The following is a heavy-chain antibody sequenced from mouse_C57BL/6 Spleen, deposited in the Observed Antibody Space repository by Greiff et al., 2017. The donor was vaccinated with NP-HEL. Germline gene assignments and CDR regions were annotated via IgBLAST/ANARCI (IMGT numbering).Heavy chain of an antibody. CDR1: GYTFTSYW. D-gene: IGHD2-4*01. CDR3: ARWGLRSYYFDY. J-gene: IGHJ2*01. V-gene: IGHV1-61*01. CDR2: IYPSDSET. Sequence: QVQLQQPGAELVRPGSSVKLSCKASGYTFTSYWMDWVKQRPGQGLEWIGNIYPSDSETHYNQKFKDKATLTVDKSSSTAYMQLSSLTSEDSAVYYCARWGLRSYYFDYWGQGTTLTVAS.